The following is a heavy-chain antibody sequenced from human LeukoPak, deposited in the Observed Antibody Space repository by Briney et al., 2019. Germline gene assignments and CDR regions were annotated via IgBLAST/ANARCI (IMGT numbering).Heavy chain of an antibody. CDR3: ASLKYYYDSSGYYGDY. CDR1: GFTFSSYA. J-gene: IGHJ4*02. V-gene: IGHV3-53*01. Sequence: GGSLRLSCAASGFTFSSYAMSWVRQAPGKGLEWVSVLYNAGSTYYADSVKGRFTISRDNSKNTLYLQMYSLRAEDTAVYYCASLKYYYDSSGYYGDYWGQGTLVTVSS. D-gene: IGHD3-22*01. CDR2: LYNAGST.